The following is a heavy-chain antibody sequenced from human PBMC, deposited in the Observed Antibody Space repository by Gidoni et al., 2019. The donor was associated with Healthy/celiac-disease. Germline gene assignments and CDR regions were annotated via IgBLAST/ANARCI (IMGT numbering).Heavy chain of an antibody. CDR3: ARDSYYYDSSGYMDWYFDL. J-gene: IGHJ2*01. Sequence: EVQLVESGGGLVKPGGSLRLSCAASGFTFSSYSMNWVRQAPGKGLEWVSSISSSSSYIYYADSVKGRFTISRDNAKNSLYLQMNSLRAEDTAVYYCARDSYYYDSSGYMDWYFDLWGRGTLVTVSS. V-gene: IGHV3-21*01. CDR2: ISSSSSYI. D-gene: IGHD3-22*01. CDR1: GFTFSSYS.